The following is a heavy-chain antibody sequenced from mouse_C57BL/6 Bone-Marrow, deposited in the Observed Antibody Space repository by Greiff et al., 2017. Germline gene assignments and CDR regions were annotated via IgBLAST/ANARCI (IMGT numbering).Heavy chain of an antibody. J-gene: IGHJ2*01. D-gene: IGHD1-1*01. V-gene: IGHV14-2*01. CDR3: TRSLFYYGTNY. Sequence: VQLQQSGAELVKPGASVKLSCTASGFNIKDYYIHWVKQRTEQGLEWIGRIDPEDGETKYAPKFQDKATITADTSSNTAYLQLSSLTSEDTAVYYCTRSLFYYGTNYWGQGTTPTVSA. CDR2: IDPEDGET. CDR1: GFNIKDYY.